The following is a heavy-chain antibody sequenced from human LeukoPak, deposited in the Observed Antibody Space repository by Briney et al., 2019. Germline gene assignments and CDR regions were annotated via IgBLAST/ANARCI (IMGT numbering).Heavy chain of an antibody. CDR1: GFTFSSYA. Sequence: GWSLRLSCAASGFTFSSYAMHWVRQAPGKGREWVAVISYDGSNKYYADSVKGRFTISRDNSKNTLYLQMNSLRAEDTAVYYCARAPRHGMDVWGQGTTVTVSS. J-gene: IGHJ6*02. V-gene: IGHV3-30-3*01. CDR2: ISYDGSNK. CDR3: ARAPRHGMDV.